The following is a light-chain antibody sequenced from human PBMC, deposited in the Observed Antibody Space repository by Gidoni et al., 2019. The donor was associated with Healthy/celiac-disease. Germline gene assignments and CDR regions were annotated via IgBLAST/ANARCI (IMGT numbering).Light chain of an antibody. CDR2: EVS. Sequence: QSALTQPHYGSGSAGQTVTISCTGTSSDVGGYNYVSLYQQHPGKAPKLMIYEVSKRPSGVPDRFSGSKSGNTASLTVSGLQAEDEADYYCSSYAGSNNVVFGGGTKLTVL. CDR3: SSYAGSNNVV. CDR1: SSDVGGYNY. J-gene: IGLJ2*01. V-gene: IGLV2-8*01.